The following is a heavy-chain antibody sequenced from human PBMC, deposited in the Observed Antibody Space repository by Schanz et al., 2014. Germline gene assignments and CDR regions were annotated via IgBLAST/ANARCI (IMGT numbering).Heavy chain of an antibody. CDR3: ASGQWVVHDY. D-gene: IGHD6-19*01. J-gene: IGHJ4*02. Sequence: QVQLVESGGGLAKPGGSLRLSCASSGFTFGENYMHWIRQAPGKGLEWISYISGSTTTVYYADSVKDRFTVSRDNANNSVYLQMNSLRGEDTAVYYCASGQWVVHDYWGQGTLVTVSS. CDR2: ISGSTTTV. V-gene: IGHV3-11*01. CDR1: GFTFGENY.